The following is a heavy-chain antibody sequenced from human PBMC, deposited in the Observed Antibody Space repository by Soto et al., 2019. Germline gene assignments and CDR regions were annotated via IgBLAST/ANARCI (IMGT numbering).Heavy chain of an antibody. V-gene: IGHV4-31*03. Sequence: LSLTCTVSGGSISRGGYYWSWIRQPPGKGLEWIGYIYYSGSTYYNPSLKSRVTISVDTSKNQFSLKLSSVTAADTAVDDCARFIVGGDYYGMDVWGQGTTVTV. CDR2: IYYSGST. CDR1: GGSISRGGYY. D-gene: IGHD1-26*01. CDR3: ARFIVGGDYYGMDV. J-gene: IGHJ6*02.